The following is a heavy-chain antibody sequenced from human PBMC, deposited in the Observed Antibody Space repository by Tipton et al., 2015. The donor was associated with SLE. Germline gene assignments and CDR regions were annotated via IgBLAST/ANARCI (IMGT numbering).Heavy chain of an antibody. CDR2: ISSSGSTI. D-gene: IGHD6-19*01. J-gene: IGHJ4*02. CDR3: ARDPHSSGWYFYFDY. Sequence: SLRLSCAASGFTFSSYEMNWVRQAPGKGLEWVSYISSSGSTIYYADSVKGRFTISRDNAKNSLYLQMNSLRAEDTAVYYCARDPHSSGWYFYFDYWGQGTLVTVSS. CDR1: GFTFSSYE. V-gene: IGHV3-48*03.